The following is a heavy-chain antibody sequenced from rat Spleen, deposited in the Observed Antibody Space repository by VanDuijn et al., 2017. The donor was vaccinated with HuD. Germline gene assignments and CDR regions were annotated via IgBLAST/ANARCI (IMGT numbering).Heavy chain of an antibody. J-gene: IGHJ4*01. CDR3: ARGAGYVLDA. CDR2: ITYSGTT. D-gene: IGHD1-4*01. CDR1: GSSISSTY. V-gene: IGHV3-1*01. Sequence: EVQLQESGPGLVKPSQSLSLTCSVTGSSISSTYRWNWIRKFPGNKMEWMGFITYSGTTTYNPSLKSRISITLDTSKNQFFLQLNSVTTEDTATYYCARGAGYVLDAWGQGASVTVSS.